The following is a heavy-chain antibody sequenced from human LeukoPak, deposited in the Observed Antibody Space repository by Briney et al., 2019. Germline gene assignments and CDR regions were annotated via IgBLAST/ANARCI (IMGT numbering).Heavy chain of an antibody. Sequence: SETLSLTYTVSGGSISSYYWSWIRQPPGKGLEWIGYIYYSGSTNYNPSLKSRVTISVDTSKNQFSLKLSSVTAADTAVYYCARASGAAGILDSWGQGTLVTVSS. CDR3: ARASGAAGILDS. D-gene: IGHD6-13*01. V-gene: IGHV4-59*01. J-gene: IGHJ5*01. CDR2: IYYSGST. CDR1: GGSISSYY.